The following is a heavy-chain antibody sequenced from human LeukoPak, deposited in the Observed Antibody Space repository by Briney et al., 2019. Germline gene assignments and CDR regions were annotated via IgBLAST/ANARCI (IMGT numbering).Heavy chain of an antibody. CDR3: ARIERYYSSSWYDLGDYYYYMDV. CDR1: GYTFTSYG. J-gene: IGHJ6*03. V-gene: IGHV1-18*01. Sequence: GVSVKVSCKASGYTFTSYGISWVRQAPGQGLEWMGWISAYNGNTNYAQKLQGRVTMTTDTSTSTAYMELRSLRSDDTAVYYCARIERYYSSSWYDLGDYYYYMDVWGKGTTVTVSS. CDR2: ISAYNGNT. D-gene: IGHD6-13*01.